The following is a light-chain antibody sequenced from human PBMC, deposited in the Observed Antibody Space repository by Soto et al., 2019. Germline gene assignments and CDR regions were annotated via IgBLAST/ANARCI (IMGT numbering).Light chain of an antibody. Sequence: EIVFTQSPGTLSLSPGERDTLPCRANQSVSNYLAWYQRKPGQAPRLLIYGASSRATGIPDRFSGSGSGTDFTLTISRLEPEDFAVYYCHQYGGSPQTFGQGTKVDIK. V-gene: IGKV3-20*01. CDR2: GAS. CDR1: QSVSNY. CDR3: HQYGGSPQT. J-gene: IGKJ1*01.